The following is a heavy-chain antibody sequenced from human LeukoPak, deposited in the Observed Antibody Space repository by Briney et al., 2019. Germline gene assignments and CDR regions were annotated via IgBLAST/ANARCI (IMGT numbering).Heavy chain of an antibody. CDR1: GYSISSGYY. V-gene: IGHV4-38-2*02. CDR2: IYHSGST. Sequence: SETLSLTCTVSGYSISSGYYWGWIRQPQGKVRGGFGSIYHSGSTYYNPSLKSRVTISVDTSKNQFSLKLSSVTAADTAVYYCARDHEYCSSTSCSDYWGQGTLVTVSS. CDR3: ARDHEYCSSTSCSDY. J-gene: IGHJ4*02. D-gene: IGHD2-2*01.